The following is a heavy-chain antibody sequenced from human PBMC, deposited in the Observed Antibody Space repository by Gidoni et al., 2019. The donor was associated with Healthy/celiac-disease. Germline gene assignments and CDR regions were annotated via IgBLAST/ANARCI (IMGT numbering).Heavy chain of an antibody. CDR1: GFTFSSYW. CDR2: IEQDGSEK. J-gene: IGHJ5*02. V-gene: IGHV3-7*01. Sequence: EVQLVESGGGLVQPGGSLRLSWAASGFTFSSYWRTWVRQAPGKGLAWVANIEQDGSEKDYVDSVKGRFTISRDNAKTSLYLQMNSLRAEDTAVYYCARDAAVAGSGDNWFDPWGQGTLVTVSS. CDR3: ARDAAVAGSGDNWFDP. D-gene: IGHD6-19*01.